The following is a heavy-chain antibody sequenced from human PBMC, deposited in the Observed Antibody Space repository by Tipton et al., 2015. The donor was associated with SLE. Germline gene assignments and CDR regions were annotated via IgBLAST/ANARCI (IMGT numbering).Heavy chain of an antibody. V-gene: IGHV4-34*01. CDR3: ARGRKIFGVVIAAYNWFDP. CDR1: GGSFSGYY. CDR2: INHSGST. D-gene: IGHD3-3*01. Sequence: TLSLTCAVYGGSFSGYYWSWIRQPPGKGLEWIGEINHSGSTNYNPSLKSRVTISVDTSKNQFSLKLSSVTAADTAVYYCARGRKIFGVVIAAYNWFDPWGQGTLVTVSS. J-gene: IGHJ5*02.